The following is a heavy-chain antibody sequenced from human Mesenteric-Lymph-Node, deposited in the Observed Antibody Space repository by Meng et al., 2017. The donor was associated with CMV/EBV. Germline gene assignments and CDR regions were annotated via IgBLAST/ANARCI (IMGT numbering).Heavy chain of an antibody. CDR1: GYSISSGYY. CDR2: IYHSGST. Sequence: SETLSFTCTVFGYSISSGYYWGWIRQPPGKGLEWIGSIYHSGSTYYNPSLKSRVTISVDTSKNQFSLKLSSVTAADTAVYYCARVMRDAVVVPAAYSRGRYYFDYWGQGTLVTVSS. CDR3: ARVMRDAVVVPAAYSRGRYYFDY. V-gene: IGHV4-38-2*02. D-gene: IGHD2-2*01. J-gene: IGHJ4*02.